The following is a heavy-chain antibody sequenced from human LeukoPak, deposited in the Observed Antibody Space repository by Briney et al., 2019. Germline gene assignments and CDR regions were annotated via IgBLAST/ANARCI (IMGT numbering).Heavy chain of an antibody. CDR3: VKDDGWVQYAN. CDR2: IRADAVTT. Sequence: GGSLRLSCAASGFIFNSYEMNWVRQAPGKGLEWVSGIRADAVTTYYADSVKGRFIISRDNSKNTVYLQMNSLSAEDAAVYYCVKDDGWVQYANWGQGTLVTVSS. J-gene: IGHJ4*02. D-gene: IGHD5-24*01. V-gene: IGHV3-23*01. CDR1: GFIFNSYE.